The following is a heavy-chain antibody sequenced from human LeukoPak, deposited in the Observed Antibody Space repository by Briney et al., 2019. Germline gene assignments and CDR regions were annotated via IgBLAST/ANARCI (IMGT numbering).Heavy chain of an antibody. J-gene: IGHJ6*03. Sequence: ASVKVSCKASGYTFTGYYMHWVRQAPGQGLEWMGWINPNSGGTNYAQKFQGRVTMTRDTSISTAYMELSRLRSDDTAVYYCARDKVSDSYGFTSYYYYYMDVWGKGTTVTISS. V-gene: IGHV1-2*02. CDR3: ARDKVSDSYGFTSYYYYYMDV. D-gene: IGHD5-18*01. CDR1: GYTFTGYY. CDR2: INPNSGGT.